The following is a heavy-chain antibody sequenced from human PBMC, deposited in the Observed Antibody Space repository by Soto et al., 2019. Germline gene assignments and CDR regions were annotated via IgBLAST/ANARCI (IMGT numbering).Heavy chain of an antibody. D-gene: IGHD3-3*01. CDR3: ARGGPITIFVVVINLASDINYYYYGMDV. CDR1: GGTFSSYA. J-gene: IGHJ6*02. V-gene: IGHV1-69*13. Sequence: SVKVSCKASGGTFSSYAISWVRQAPGQGLEWMGGVIPIFGTANYAQKFQGRVTITADESTSTAYMELSSLRSEDTAEYYCARGGPITIFVVVINLASDINYYYYGMDVWGQGTTVTVSS. CDR2: VIPIFGTA.